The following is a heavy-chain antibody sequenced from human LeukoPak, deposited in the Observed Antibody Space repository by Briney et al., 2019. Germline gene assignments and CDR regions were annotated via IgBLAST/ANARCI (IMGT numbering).Heavy chain of an antibody. CDR2: IYYSGST. J-gene: IGHJ4*02. CDR3: AIHVGIIAARPAPTHY. V-gene: IGHV4-59*08. Sequence: PSETLSHTCTVSGGSISSYYWSWIRQPPGKGLEWIGYIYYSGSTNYNPSLKSRVTISVDTSKNQFSLKLSSVTAADTAVYYCAIHVGIIAARPAPTHYWRQGTLVTVSS. CDR1: GGSISSYY. D-gene: IGHD6-6*01.